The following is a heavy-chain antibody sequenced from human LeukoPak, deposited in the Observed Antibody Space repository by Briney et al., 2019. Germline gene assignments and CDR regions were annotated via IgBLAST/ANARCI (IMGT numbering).Heavy chain of an antibody. CDR3: AKVASGSYAFDP. Sequence: PGGSLRVSCAASGFTFSSYGMHWVRQAPGKGLEWVAVISYDGSNKYYAGSVKGRLTISRDNSKNTLYLQMNSLRAEDTAVYYCAKVASGSYAFDPWGQGTLVTVSS. V-gene: IGHV3-30*18. CDR1: GFTFSSYG. CDR2: ISYDGSNK. D-gene: IGHD3-16*01. J-gene: IGHJ5*02.